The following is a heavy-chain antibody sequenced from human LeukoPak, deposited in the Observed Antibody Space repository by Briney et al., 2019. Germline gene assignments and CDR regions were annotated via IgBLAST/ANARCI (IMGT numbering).Heavy chain of an antibody. V-gene: IGHV3-23*01. D-gene: IGHD3-9*01. CDR3: AKKYYDILTGSNNWLDP. CDR1: GFTFSSYA. CDR2: ISGSGGST. J-gene: IGHJ5*02. Sequence: GGSLRLSCAASGFTFSSYAMSWVRQAPGKGLEWVSTISGSGGSTYYADSVKGRFTISRDNSKNTLYLQMNSLRAEDTAVYYCAKKYYDILTGSNNWLDPWGQGTLVTVSS.